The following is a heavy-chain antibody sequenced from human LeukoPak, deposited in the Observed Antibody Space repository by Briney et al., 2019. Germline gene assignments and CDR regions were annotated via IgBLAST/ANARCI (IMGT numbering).Heavy chain of an antibody. D-gene: IGHD6-19*01. J-gene: IGHJ6*02. Sequence: GGSLRLSCAASGFTFDDYAMHWVRQAPGKGLEWVSGISWNSGSIGYADSVKGRFTISRDNAKNSLYLQMNSLRAEDTALYYCAKSGSGWGAAYYYYYGMDVWGQGTTVTVSS. CDR1: GFTFDDYA. V-gene: IGHV3-9*01. CDR2: ISWNSGSI. CDR3: AKSGSGWGAAYYYYYGMDV.